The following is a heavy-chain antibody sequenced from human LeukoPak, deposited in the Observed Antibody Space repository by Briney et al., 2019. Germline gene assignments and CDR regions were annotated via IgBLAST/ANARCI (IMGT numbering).Heavy chain of an antibody. CDR3: ARARYCSSTNCYWFDY. V-gene: IGHV1-69*04. CDR1: GGTFSSYA. CDR2: IIPILGIA. Sequence: VASVKVSCKASGGTFSSYAISWVRQAPGQGLEWMGRIIPILGIANYAQKFQGRVTITADKSTSTAYMELSSLRSEDTAVYYCARARYCSSTNCYWFDYWGQGTLVTVSS. J-gene: IGHJ4*02. D-gene: IGHD2-2*01.